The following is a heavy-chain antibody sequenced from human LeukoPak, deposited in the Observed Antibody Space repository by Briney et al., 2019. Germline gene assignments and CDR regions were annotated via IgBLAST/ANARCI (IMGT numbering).Heavy chain of an antibody. CDR1: GYTFTGYY. CDR3: ARVRGSSSWYGPRWFDP. V-gene: IGHV1-2*02. D-gene: IGHD6-13*01. CDR2: INPSSGGT. J-gene: IGHJ5*02. Sequence: ASVKVSCKASGYTFTGYYMHWVRQAPGQGLEWMGWINPSSGGTNYAQKFQGRVTMTRDTSISTVYMELSRLRSDDTAVYYCARVRGSSSWYGPRWFDPWGQGTLVTVSS.